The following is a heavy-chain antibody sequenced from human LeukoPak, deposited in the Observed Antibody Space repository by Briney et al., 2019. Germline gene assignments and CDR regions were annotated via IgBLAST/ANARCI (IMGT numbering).Heavy chain of an antibody. Sequence: GGSLRLSCAASGFTFSSYAMHWVRQAPGKGLEWVAVIWYDGANQYYTDSVKGRFTISRDNSKHTLYLQMNSLRAEDTAVYYCAKDRLRGYSYGYVDYWGQGTLVTVSS. J-gene: IGHJ4*02. CDR3: AKDRLRGYSYGYVDY. D-gene: IGHD5-18*01. CDR2: IWYDGANQ. V-gene: IGHV3-33*06. CDR1: GFTFSSYA.